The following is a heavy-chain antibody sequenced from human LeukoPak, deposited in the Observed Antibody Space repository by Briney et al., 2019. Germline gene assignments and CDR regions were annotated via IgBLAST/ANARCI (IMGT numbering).Heavy chain of an antibody. V-gene: IGHV1-18*01. CDR1: GYTFTSYG. Sequence: ASVKVSCKASGYTFTSYGISWVRQAPGQGLEWMGWISAHNGNTNYAQKLQGRVTMTTDTSTSTAYMELRSLRSDDTAVYYCARDHGGVGAKGNDYWGQGTLVTVSS. CDR2: ISAHNGNT. J-gene: IGHJ4*02. D-gene: IGHD1-26*01. CDR3: ARDHGGVGAKGNDY.